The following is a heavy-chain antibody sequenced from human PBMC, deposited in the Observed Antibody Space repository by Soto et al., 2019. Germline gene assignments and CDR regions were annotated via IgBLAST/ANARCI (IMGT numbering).Heavy chain of an antibody. CDR3: AHSKSYCSSTSCYDWFDP. CDR2: IYWDDDK. Sequence: SGPTLVKPTQTLTLTCTFSGFSLSTSGVGVGWIRQPPGKALEWLALIYWDDDKRYSPSLKSRLTITKDTSKNQVVLTMTNMDPVDTATYYCAHSKSYCSSTSCYDWFDPWGQGTLVTVSS. D-gene: IGHD2-2*01. J-gene: IGHJ5*02. CDR1: GFSLSTSGVG. V-gene: IGHV2-5*02.